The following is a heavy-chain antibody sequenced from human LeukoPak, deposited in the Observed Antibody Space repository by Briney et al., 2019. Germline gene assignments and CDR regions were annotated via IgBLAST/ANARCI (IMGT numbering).Heavy chain of an antibody. V-gene: IGHV4-34*01. J-gene: IGHJ5*02. CDR2: INHSGRT. Sequence: PSETLSLTCAVYGGSFSGYYWSWIRQPPGKGLEWIGEINHSGRTNYNPSLKSRVTISVDTSKNQFSLKLSSVTAAGTAVYYWARVIPYIVVVPAAMGWFDPWGQGTLVTVSS. D-gene: IGHD2-2*01. CDR3: ARVIPYIVVVPAAMGWFDP. CDR1: GGSFSGYY.